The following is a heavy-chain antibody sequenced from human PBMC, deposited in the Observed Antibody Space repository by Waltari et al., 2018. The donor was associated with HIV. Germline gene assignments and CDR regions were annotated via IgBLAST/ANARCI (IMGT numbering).Heavy chain of an antibody. CDR2: ISGSGSTT. Sequence: EVQLLESGGGLVQPGGSLRLSCAASGFTFSSYAMSWVRPAPGKGLQWVSLISGSGSTTYSADSVKGRVTISRDTSENTLYLQINSLRAEYTAVYYCAKGAFDMVVVSALDSWGHGTLVTVSS. D-gene: IGHD2-21*01. J-gene: IGHJ5*01. CDR3: AKGAFDMVVVSALDS. V-gene: IGHV3-23*01. CDR1: GFTFSSYA.